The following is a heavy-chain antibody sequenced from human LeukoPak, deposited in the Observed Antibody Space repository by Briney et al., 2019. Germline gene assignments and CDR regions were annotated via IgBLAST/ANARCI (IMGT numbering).Heavy chain of an antibody. D-gene: IGHD3-22*01. CDR2: VDPEDGEA. CDR1: GYTFTDYY. J-gene: IGHJ4*02. CDR3: ANLHYYDRSGYYIFDY. Sequence: ASVKISCKVSGYTFTDYYMHWVQQAPGKGLEWMGLVDPEDGEAIYAEKLQGRVTITADTSTDTAYMELSSLRSEDTAVYYCANLHYYDRSGYYIFDYWGQGTLVTVSS. V-gene: IGHV1-69-2*01.